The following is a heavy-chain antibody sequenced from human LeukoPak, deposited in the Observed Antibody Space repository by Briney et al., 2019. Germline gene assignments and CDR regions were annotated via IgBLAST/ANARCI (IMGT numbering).Heavy chain of an antibody. V-gene: IGHV4-30-4*01. CDR2: IYYSGST. CDR1: GGSFSSGDYY. D-gene: IGHD1-26*01. J-gene: IGHJ3*02. CDR3: ARAVGATTTGAFDI. Sequence: PSETLSLTCTISGGSFSSGDYYWSWIRQPPGKGLEWIGYIYYSGSTYYNPSLKSRVIISVDTSKNQFSLKLSSVTAADTAVYYCARAVGATTTGAFDIWGQGTMVTVSS.